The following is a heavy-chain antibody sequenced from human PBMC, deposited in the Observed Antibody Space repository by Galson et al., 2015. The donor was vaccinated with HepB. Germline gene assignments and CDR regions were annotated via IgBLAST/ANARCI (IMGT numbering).Heavy chain of an antibody. J-gene: IGHJ4*02. D-gene: IGHD2-2*01. CDR3: AGTSSKDY. V-gene: IGHV3-53*01. Sequence: SLRLSCAASGFTVSNNYMSWVRQAPGKGLEWVSLIYSGGSTYYADSVKGRFTVSRDKSKNTLYLQMNSLRAEDTAVYYCAGTSSKDYWGQGTLVTVSS. CDR2: IYSGGST. CDR1: GFTVSNNY.